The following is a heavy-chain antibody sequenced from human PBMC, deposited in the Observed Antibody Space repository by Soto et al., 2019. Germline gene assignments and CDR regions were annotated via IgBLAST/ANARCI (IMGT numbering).Heavy chain of an antibody. CDR3: AKVGGSIEATTRRAPGL. D-gene: IGHD5-12*01. CDR2: ISGSGGST. Sequence: EVQLLESGGGLVQPGGSLRLSCAASGFTFSSYAMSWVRQAPGKGLEWVSGISGSGGSTHYADSVKGRFTISRDNSKNTLYLQMNSLREEDTAVYYCAKVGGSIEATTRRAPGLRGPGTLVTLS. V-gene: IGHV3-23*01. CDR1: GFTFSSYA. J-gene: IGHJ1*01.